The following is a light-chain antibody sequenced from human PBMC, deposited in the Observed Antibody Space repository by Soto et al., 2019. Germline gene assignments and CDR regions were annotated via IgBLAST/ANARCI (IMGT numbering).Light chain of an antibody. CDR1: SSDVGGYNY. CDR3: SSYTSSSTYVV. V-gene: IGLV2-14*03. J-gene: IGLJ2*01. CDR2: DVI. Sequence: QSALTQPASVSGSPGQSITISCTGTSSDVGGYNYVSWYQQHPGKAPKLMIYDVINRPSGVSNRFSGSKSGNSASLTISVLQAEDEADYYCSSYTSSSTYVVFGGGTKVTVL.